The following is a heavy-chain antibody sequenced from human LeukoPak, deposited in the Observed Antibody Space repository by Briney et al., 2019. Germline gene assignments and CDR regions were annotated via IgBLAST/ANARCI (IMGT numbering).Heavy chain of an antibody. V-gene: IGHV4-34*01. J-gene: IGHJ6*03. CDR2: INHSGST. CDR1: GGSFSGYY. Sequence: SETLSLTCAVYGGSFSGYYWSWIRQPPGKGLEWIGEINHSGSTNYNPSLKSRVTISVDTSKNQFSLKLSSVTAADTAVYYCARVRVPRIYYYYSMDVWGKGTTVTVSS. D-gene: IGHD4/OR15-4a*01. CDR3: ARVRVPRIYYYYSMDV.